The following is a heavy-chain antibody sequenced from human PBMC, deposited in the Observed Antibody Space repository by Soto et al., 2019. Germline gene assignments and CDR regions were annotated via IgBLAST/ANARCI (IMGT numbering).Heavy chain of an antibody. D-gene: IGHD3-22*01. CDR2: IYYSGST. CDR1: GGSISSYY. CDR3: ARVGGYYDSSGYYWDAFDI. J-gene: IGHJ3*02. V-gene: IGHV4-59*01. Sequence: SETLSLTCTVSGGSISSYYWSWIRQPPGKGLEWIGYIYYSGSTNYNPSLKSRVTISVDTSKNQFSLKLSSVTAADTAVYYCARVGGYYDSSGYYWDAFDIWGQGTMVTV.